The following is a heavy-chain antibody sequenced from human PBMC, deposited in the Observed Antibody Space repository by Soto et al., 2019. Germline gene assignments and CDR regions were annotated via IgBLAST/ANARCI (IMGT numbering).Heavy chain of an antibody. CDR3: AKDLVAARTY. CDR1: GFTFSNYA. J-gene: IGHJ4*02. D-gene: IGHD2-15*01. V-gene: IGHV3-23*01. CDR2: ISGDGANT. Sequence: ESGGGLVHPGESLRLSCAASGFTFSNYAMAWVRQAPGKGLEWVSSISGDGANTYHADSVRGRFTISRDNSENTLYLQMRSLRAEDTAVYYCAKDLVAARTYWGQGALVTVSS.